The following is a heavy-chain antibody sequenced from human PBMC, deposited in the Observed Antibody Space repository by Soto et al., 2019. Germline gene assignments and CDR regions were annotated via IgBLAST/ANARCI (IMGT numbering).Heavy chain of an antibody. CDR1: GGSISSSSYY. D-gene: IGHD4-17*01. J-gene: IGHJ6*02. CDR3: ALRCTYYYGMDV. CDR2: IYYSGST. V-gene: IGHV4-39*01. Sequence: SETLSLTCHVPGGSISSSSYYWGWIRQPPGKGLEWIGSIYYSGSTYYNPSLKSRVTISVDTSKNQFSLKLSSVTAADTAVYYCALRCTYYYGMDVWGQGATVTVSS.